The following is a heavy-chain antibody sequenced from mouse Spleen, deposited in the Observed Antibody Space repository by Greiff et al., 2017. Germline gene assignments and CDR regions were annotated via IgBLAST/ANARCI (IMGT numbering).Heavy chain of an antibody. CDR2: INPSSGYT. CDR3: ARWLLYWYFDV. Sequence: QVQLKQSGAELAKPGASVKLSCKASGYTFTSYWMHWVKQRPGQGLEWIGYINPSSGYTKYNQKFKDKATLTADKSSSTAYMQLSSLTSEDSAVYYCARWLLYWYFDVWGAGTTVTVSS. V-gene: IGHV1-7*01. CDR1: GYTFTSYW. J-gene: IGHJ1*01. D-gene: IGHD2-3*01.